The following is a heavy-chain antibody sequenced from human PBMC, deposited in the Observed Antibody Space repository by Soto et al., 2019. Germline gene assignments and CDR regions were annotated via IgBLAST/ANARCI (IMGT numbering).Heavy chain of an antibody. V-gene: IGHV1-69*13. CDR1: GGTFSSYA. CDR3: ARVEDYYGVPHYYYGMGV. J-gene: IGHJ6*02. CDR2: IIPIFGTA. Sequence: SVKVSCKASGGTFSSYAISWVRQAPGQGLEWMGGIIPIFGTANYAQKFQGRVTITADESTSTAYMELSSLRSEDTAVYYCARVEDYYGVPHYYYGMGVLGQGTTGTVSS. D-gene: IGHD3-10*01.